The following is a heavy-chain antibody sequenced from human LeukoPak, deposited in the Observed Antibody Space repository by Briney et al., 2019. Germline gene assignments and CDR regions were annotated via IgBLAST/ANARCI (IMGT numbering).Heavy chain of an antibody. D-gene: IGHD1-26*01. CDR2: IYHSGST. CDR3: ASYSGSYRFDY. V-gene: IGHV4-38-2*02. J-gene: IGHJ4*02. CDR1: GYSISSGYY. Sequence: SETLSLTCTVSGYSISSGYYWGWIRQPPGKGLEWIGSIYHSGSTYYNPSLKSRVTISVDTSKNQFSLKLSSVTAADTAVYYCASYSGSYRFDYWGQGTLVTVSS.